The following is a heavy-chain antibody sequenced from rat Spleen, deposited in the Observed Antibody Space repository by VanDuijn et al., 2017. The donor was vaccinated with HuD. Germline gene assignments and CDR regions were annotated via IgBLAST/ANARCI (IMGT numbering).Heavy chain of an antibody. J-gene: IGHJ2*01. CDR2: ISPNGGST. D-gene: IGHD1-6*01. V-gene: IGHV5-19*01. CDR3: AKDRYYGSEWYFDY. Sequence: EVQLVESGGDLVQPGRSLKLSCAASGFTFSDFGMHWIRQAPTKGLEWVASISPNGGSTYYRDSVKGRFTISRDNAKNTLYLQMDSLRSEDTATYYCAKDRYYGSEWYFDYWGQGVMVTVSS. CDR1: GFTFSDFG.